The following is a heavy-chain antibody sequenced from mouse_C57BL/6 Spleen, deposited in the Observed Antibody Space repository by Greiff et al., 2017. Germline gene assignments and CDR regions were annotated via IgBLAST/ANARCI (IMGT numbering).Heavy chain of an antibody. Sequence: VQLQQSGAELVRPGASVKLSCTASGFSIKDDYMHWVKQRPEQGLEWIGWIDPENGDTEYASKFQGKATITADTSSNTAYLQLSSLTSEDTAVYYCTTLGMVTAWFAYWGQGTLVTVSA. CDR3: TTLGMVTAWFAY. J-gene: IGHJ3*01. V-gene: IGHV14-4*01. CDR1: GFSIKDDY. CDR2: IDPENGDT. D-gene: IGHD2-2*01.